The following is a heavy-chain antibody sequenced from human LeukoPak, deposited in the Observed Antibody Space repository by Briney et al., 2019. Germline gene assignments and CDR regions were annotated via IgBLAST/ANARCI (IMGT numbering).Heavy chain of an antibody. J-gene: IGHJ4*02. CDR3: ASARWGDYFDY. D-gene: IGHD3-10*01. CDR2: IYYSGST. Sequence: SETLSLTCTVSGGSISSGNYYWSWIRQHPGKGLEWIGYIYYSGSTDYNPSLKSRVSISVDTSKNQFSLNLSSVTAADTAVYYCASARWGDYFDYWGQGTLASVSS. CDR1: GGSISSGNYY. V-gene: IGHV4-31*03.